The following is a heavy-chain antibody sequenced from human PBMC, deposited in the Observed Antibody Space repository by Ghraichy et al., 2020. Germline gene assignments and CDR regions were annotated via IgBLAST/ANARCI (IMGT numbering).Heavy chain of an antibody. D-gene: IGHD1-26*01. J-gene: IGHJ6*02. Sequence: RGSLRLSCAASGFTFSSYSMNWVRQAPGKGLEWVSYISSSSSTIYYADSVKGRFTISRDNAKNSLYLQMNSLRDEDTAVYYCARVVGATDYYYGMDVWGQGTTVIVSS. CDR1: GFTFSSYS. CDR2: ISSSSSTI. V-gene: IGHV3-48*02. CDR3: ARVVGATDYYYGMDV.